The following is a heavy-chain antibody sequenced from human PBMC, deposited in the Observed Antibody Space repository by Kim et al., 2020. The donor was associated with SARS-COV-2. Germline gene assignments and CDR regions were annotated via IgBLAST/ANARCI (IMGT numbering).Heavy chain of an antibody. Sequence: GGSLRLSCAASGFTFSSYAMHWVRQAPGKGLEWVAVISYDGSNKYYADSVKGRFTISRDNSKNTLYLQMNSLRAEDTAVYYCASLYGGNRYDAFDIWGQGTMVTVSS. CDR1: GFTFSSYA. CDR2: ISYDGSNK. D-gene: IGHD2-15*01. J-gene: IGHJ3*02. V-gene: IGHV3-30*04. CDR3: ASLYGGNRYDAFDI.